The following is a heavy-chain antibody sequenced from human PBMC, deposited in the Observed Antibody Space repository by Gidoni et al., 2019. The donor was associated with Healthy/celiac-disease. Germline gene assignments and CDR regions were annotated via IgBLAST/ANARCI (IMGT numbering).Heavy chain of an antibody. CDR2: ISWDGGST. D-gene: IGHD3-16*01. V-gene: IGHV3-43*01. CDR1: GFTFDYYT. Sequence: EVQLVESGGVVVQPGGSLRLSCAASGFTFDYYTMHWVRQAPGKGLEWVSLISWDGGSTYYADSVKGRFTISRDNSKNSLYLQMNSLRTEDTALYYCAKTREGSAGFGAPTGSGMDVWGQGTTVTVSS. J-gene: IGHJ6*02. CDR3: AKTREGSAGFGAPTGSGMDV.